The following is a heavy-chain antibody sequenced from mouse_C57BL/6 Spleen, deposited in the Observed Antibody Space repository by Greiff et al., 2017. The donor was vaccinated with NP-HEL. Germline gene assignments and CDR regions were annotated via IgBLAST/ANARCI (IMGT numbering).Heavy chain of an antibody. D-gene: IGHD4-1*01. J-gene: IGHJ1*03. CDR2: IYPGDGDT. CDR3: ARLTNWDEGWYFDV. CDR1: GYAFSSYW. V-gene: IGHV1-80*01. Sequence: QVQLQQSGAELVKPGASVKISCKASGYAFSSYWMNWVKQRPGKGLEWIGQIYPGDGDTNYNGKFKGKATLTADKSSSTAYMQLSSLTSEDSAVYFCARLTNWDEGWYFDVWGTGTTVTVSS.